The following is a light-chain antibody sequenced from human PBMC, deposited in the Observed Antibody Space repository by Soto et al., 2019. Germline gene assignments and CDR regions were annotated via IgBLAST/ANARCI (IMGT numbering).Light chain of an antibody. CDR2: EVS. Sequence: QSALTQPPSASGSPGQSVTISCTGTSSDVGAYNYVSWYQQHPGKAPKLMIYEVSKRPSGVPDRFSGSKSGNTASLTVSGLQAEDEADYYCSSYCSSYTSSSTLFGGGTKLTVL. J-gene: IGLJ2*01. CDR1: SSDVGAYNY. V-gene: IGLV2-8*01. CDR3: SSYCSSYTSSSTL.